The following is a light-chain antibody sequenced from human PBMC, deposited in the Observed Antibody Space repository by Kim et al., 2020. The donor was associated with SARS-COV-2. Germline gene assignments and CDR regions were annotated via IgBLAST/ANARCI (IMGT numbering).Light chain of an antibody. CDR3: NSRDTSGYRVV. CDR1: SLRRDY. V-gene: IGLV3-19*01. J-gene: IGLJ2*01. CDR2: GKG. Sequence: SSELTQDPAVSVALGQTVRITCQGDSLRRDYASWFQQKPGQAPLLVIYGKGNRPSGIPDRFSGSNSGDTASLTITGAQAEDEAHYYCNSRDTSGYRVVFGGGTQLTVL.